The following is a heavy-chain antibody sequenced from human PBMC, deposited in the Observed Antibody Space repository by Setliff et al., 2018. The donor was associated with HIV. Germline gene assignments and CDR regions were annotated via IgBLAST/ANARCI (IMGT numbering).Heavy chain of an antibody. CDR3: ASEAWTSYRSSSGYYYYYMDV. Sequence: KPSETLSLTCSVSGGSVSSVNYYWSWIRQPPGKGLEWIGYIHYTGSTTYNPSLKSRVTISVDTSKNQFSLELSSVTAADTAVYYCASEAWTSYRSSSGYYYYYMDVWGKGTTVTVSS. CDR2: IHYTGST. CDR1: GGSVSSVNYY. D-gene: IGHD6-6*01. V-gene: IGHV4-61*01. J-gene: IGHJ6*03.